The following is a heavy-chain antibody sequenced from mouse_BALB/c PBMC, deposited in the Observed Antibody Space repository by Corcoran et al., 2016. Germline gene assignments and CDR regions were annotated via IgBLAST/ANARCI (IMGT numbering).Heavy chain of an antibody. V-gene: IGHV1-39*01. CDR2: INPYYGST. CDR3: ARTGRNYAMDY. Sequence: EIQLQQTGPELVKPGASVKISCKASGYSFTDYIMLWVKQSHGKSLEWIGNINPYYGSTSYNLKFKGKATLTVDRSSSTAYMQLNSLTSEDSAVYYCARTGRNYAMDYWGQGTSVTVSS. CDR1: GYSFTDYI. D-gene: IGHD4-1*01. J-gene: IGHJ4*01.